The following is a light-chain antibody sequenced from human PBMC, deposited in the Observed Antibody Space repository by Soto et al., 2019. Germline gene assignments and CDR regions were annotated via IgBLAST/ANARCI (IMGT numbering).Light chain of an antibody. CDR2: GNS. V-gene: IGLV1-40*01. Sequence: QSVLTQPPSVSGAPGQRVTTSCTGSSSNIGAGYDVHWYQQLPGTAPKLLIYGNSNRPSGVPDRFSGSKSGTSASLAISGLQAEDEADYYCQSYDSSLSWVFGGGTKLTVL. J-gene: IGLJ3*02. CDR3: QSYDSSLSWV. CDR1: SSNIGAGYD.